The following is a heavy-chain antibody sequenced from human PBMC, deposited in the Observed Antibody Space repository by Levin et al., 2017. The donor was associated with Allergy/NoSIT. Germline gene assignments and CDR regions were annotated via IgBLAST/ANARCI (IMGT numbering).Heavy chain of an antibody. D-gene: IGHD2-2*01. J-gene: IGHJ4*02. V-gene: IGHV1-18*01. Sequence: ASVKVSCKASGYTFTSYGISWVRQAPGQGLEWMGWISAYNGNTNYAQKLQGRVTMTTDTSTSTAYMELRSLRSDDTAVYYCARVSCSSTSCYSGEDYWGQGTLVTVSS. CDR2: ISAYNGNT. CDR3: ARVSCSSTSCYSGEDY. CDR1: GYTFTSYG.